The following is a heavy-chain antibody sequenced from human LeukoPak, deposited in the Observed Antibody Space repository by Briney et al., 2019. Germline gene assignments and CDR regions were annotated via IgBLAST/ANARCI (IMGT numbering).Heavy chain of an antibody. CDR1: GITLSNYG. CDR3: AKRGVVIRVILVGFHKEAYYFDS. D-gene: IGHD3-22*01. CDR2: LSGSGGST. J-gene: IGHJ4*02. Sequence: GGSLRLSCAVSGITLSNYGMTWVRQAPGKGLEWVAGLSGSGGSTNYADSVKGRFTISRDNAKNTLYLQMNSLRAEDTAAYFCAKRGVVIRVILVGFHKEAYYFDSWGQGVLITVSS. V-gene: IGHV3-23*01.